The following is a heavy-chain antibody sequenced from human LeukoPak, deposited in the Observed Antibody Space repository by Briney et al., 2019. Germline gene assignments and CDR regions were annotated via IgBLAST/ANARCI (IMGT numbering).Heavy chain of an antibody. Sequence: PGGSLRLSCAASGFTFSSHWMAWVRQAPGKGLEWVANIKQDGSEKYYVDSMKGRFTISRDNAKNSLFLQMNSLRAEDTAVYYCARARIDYWGQGTLVTVSS. CDR2: IKQDGSEK. J-gene: IGHJ4*02. D-gene: IGHD1-14*01. CDR1: GFTFSSHW. V-gene: IGHV3-7*05. CDR3: ARARIDY.